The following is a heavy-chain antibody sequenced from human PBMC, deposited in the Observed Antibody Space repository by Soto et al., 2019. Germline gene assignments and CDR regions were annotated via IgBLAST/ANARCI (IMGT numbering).Heavy chain of an antibody. CDR3: ARANGQLLDDYYYGMDV. Sequence: ASVKVSCKASGYTFTSYYMHWVRQAPGQGLEWMGIINPSGGSTSYAQKFQGRVTMTRDTSTSTVYTELSSLRSEDTAVYYCARANGQLLDDYYYGMDVWGQGTTVTVSS. J-gene: IGHJ6*02. CDR1: GYTFTSYY. CDR2: INPSGGST. D-gene: IGHD2-2*01. V-gene: IGHV1-46*01.